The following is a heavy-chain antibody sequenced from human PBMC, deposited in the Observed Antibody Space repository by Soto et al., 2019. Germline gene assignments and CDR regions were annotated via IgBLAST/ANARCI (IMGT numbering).Heavy chain of an antibody. V-gene: IGHV1-8*01. CDR3: ARGEISGSCYSGMDV. CDR1: GYNFTSYD. CDR2: MSPNSGNT. Sequence: ASVKVSCKASGYNFTSYDINWVRQATGQGLEWMGWMSPNSGNTGYAQKFQGRVTMTRNTSISTAYMELSSLRSEDTAVYYCARGEISGSCYSGMDVWGQGTTVTVSS. J-gene: IGHJ6*02. D-gene: IGHD2-15*01.